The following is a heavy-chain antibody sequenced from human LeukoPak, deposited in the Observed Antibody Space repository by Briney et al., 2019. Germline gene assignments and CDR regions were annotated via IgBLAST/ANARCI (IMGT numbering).Heavy chain of an antibody. Sequence: GGSLRLSCAASGFTFSSYAMNWVRQAPGKGLEWLSYISSSSSVIYYADSVKGRFTISRDNAENSLYLQMSSLGAEDTAVYYCARDSRQQLSHWGQGTLVTVSS. D-gene: IGHD6-13*01. J-gene: IGHJ4*02. CDR3: ARDSRQQLSH. CDR1: GFTFSSYA. CDR2: ISSSSSVI. V-gene: IGHV3-48*01.